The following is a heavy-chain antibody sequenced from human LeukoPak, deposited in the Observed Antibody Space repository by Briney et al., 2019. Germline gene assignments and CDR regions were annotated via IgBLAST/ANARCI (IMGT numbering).Heavy chain of an antibody. CDR3: ARGWALGYYYYGMDV. CDR1: GGSFSGYY. D-gene: IGHD7-27*01. J-gene: IGHJ6*02. Sequence: SEALSLTCAVYGGSFSGYYWSWIRQPPGKGLEWIGEINHSGSTNYNPSLKSRVTISVDTSKNQFSLKLSSVTAADTAVYYCARGWALGYYYYGMDVWGQGTTVTVSS. CDR2: INHSGST. V-gene: IGHV4-34*01.